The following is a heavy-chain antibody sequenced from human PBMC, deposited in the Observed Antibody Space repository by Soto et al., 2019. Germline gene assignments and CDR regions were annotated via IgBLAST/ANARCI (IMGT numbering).Heavy chain of an antibody. CDR3: AKAYYYGSESSVYGMDV. Sequence: GGSLRLSCEASGFTFSSYAMHWVRQAPGKGLEWVAAISYDGSNKFYADSVKGRFTISRDNSKNTLYLQMNSLRAEDTAVYYCAKAYYYGSESSVYGMDVWGQGTAVTVSS. CDR1: GFTFSSYA. D-gene: IGHD3-10*01. J-gene: IGHJ6*02. CDR2: ISYDGSNK. V-gene: IGHV3-30*18.